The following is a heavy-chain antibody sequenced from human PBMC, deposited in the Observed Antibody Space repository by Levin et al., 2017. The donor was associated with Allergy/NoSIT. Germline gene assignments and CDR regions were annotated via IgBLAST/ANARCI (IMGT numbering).Heavy chain of an antibody. CDR1: GYSFTSYW. CDR2: IYPGDSDT. J-gene: IGHJ6*02. Sequence: GGSLRLSCKGSGYSFTSYWIGWVRQMPGKGLEWMGIIYPGDSDTRYSPSFQGQVTISADKSISTAYLQWSSLKASDTAMYYCARPTYGHDYGMDVWGQGTTVTVSS. D-gene: IGHD3-10*01. CDR3: ARPTYGHDYGMDV. V-gene: IGHV5-51*01.